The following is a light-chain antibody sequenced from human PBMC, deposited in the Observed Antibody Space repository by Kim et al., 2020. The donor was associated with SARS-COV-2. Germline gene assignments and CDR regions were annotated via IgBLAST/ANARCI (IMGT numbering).Light chain of an antibody. CDR1: SSDIGGYNY. CDR2: EVS. V-gene: IGLV2-8*01. J-gene: IGLJ2*01. Sequence: GQSVTISCTGTSSDIGGYNYVSWYQQYPGKAPKLMIYEVSKRPSGVPDRFSGSKSGNTASLIVSGLQAEDEADYYCNSYAGSNNVVFGGGTQLTVL. CDR3: NSYAGSNNVV.